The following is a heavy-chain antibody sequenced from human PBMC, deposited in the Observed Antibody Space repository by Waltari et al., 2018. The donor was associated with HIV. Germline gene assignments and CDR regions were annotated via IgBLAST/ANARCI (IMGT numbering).Heavy chain of an antibody. V-gene: IGHV3-7*01. Sequence: EVQLVESGVCLIQPGGSLRLSCYASGLTLLIFLLPWVRQVPGKGLEWLANIKQDGSEKYYADSVKGRFTVSRDNNKKSLYLQMSSLRAEDTAVYYCARDLKDYDFWSPVDVWGQGTTVTVSS. CDR2: IKQDGSEK. D-gene: IGHD3-3*01. CDR3: ARDLKDYDFWSPVDV. J-gene: IGHJ6*02. CDR1: GLTLLIFL.